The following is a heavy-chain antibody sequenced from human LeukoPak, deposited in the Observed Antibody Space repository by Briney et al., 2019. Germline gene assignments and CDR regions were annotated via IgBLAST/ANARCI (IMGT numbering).Heavy chain of an antibody. D-gene: IGHD6-19*01. J-gene: IGHJ6*02. Sequence: ASVKVSCKASGYTFTSYGISWVRQAPGQGLEWMGWISADNGNTNYAQKLQGRVTMTTDTSTSTAYMELKSLRSDDTAVYYCARSQWLVRPYYGMDVWGQGTTVTVSS. CDR1: GYTFTSYG. CDR3: ARSQWLVRPYYGMDV. CDR2: ISADNGNT. V-gene: IGHV1-18*01.